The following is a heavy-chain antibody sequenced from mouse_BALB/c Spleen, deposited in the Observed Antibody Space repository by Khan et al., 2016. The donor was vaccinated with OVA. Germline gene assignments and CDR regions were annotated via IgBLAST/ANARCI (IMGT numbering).Heavy chain of an antibody. D-gene: IGHD1-3*01. CDR2: IWAGGST. J-gene: IGHJ2*01. CDR1: GFSLTSYC. CDR3: ARLEDI. Sequence: VELVESGPGLVAPSQSLSITCTVSGFSLTSYCVHWVRQPPGKGLEWLGVIWAGGSTNYNSALMSRMSISKDNSKSQVFLKMNSLQTDDTAMYYCARLEDIWGQGTTLTVSS. V-gene: IGHV2-9*02.